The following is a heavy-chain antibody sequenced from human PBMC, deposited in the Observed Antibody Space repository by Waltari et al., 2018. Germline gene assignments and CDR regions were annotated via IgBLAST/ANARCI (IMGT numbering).Heavy chain of an antibody. D-gene: IGHD1-26*01. J-gene: IGHJ6*03. CDR2: FNPTTGGT. V-gene: IGHV1-2*02. CDR3: ARGWGSGMYYDYFYMDV. Sequence: QVQLLQSGPEVRQPGASVKVSCKTSGDIFSDYYLHWVGQAPGQGLEWVGWFNPTTGGTAAEQKFQGRVSMTWDRTISTVYMEVSRLRADDTGVYHCARGWGSGMYYDYFYMDVWGKGTTVTVSS. CDR1: GDIFSDYY.